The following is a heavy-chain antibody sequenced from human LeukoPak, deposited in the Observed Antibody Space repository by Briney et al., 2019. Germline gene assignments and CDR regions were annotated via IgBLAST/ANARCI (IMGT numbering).Heavy chain of an antibody. CDR2: IYYSGST. V-gene: IGHV4-39*01. CDR3: ARAKGYGNFDY. J-gene: IGHJ4*02. D-gene: IGHD5-12*01. CDR1: GGSISSSSYY. Sequence: SETLSLTCTVSGGSISSSSYYWGWIRQPPGEGLEWIGSIYYSGSTYYNPSLKSRVTISVDTSKNQFSLKLSSVTAADTAVYYCARAKGYGNFDYWGQGTLVTVSS.